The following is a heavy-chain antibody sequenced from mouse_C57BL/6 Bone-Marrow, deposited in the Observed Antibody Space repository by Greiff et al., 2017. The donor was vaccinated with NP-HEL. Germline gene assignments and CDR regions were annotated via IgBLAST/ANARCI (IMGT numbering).Heavy chain of an antibody. CDR2: IYPRSGNT. CDR1: GYTFTSYG. D-gene: IGHD1-1*01. CDR3: ASWDYGSTLDD. Sequence: QVQLQQSGAELARPGASVKLSCKASGYTFTSYGISWVKQRTGQGLEWIGEIYPRSGNTYYNEKFKGKATLTADKSSSTAYMVLRSLTSEDSAVYFCASWDYGSTLDDWGKGTTLTVSS. V-gene: IGHV1-81*01. J-gene: IGHJ2*01.